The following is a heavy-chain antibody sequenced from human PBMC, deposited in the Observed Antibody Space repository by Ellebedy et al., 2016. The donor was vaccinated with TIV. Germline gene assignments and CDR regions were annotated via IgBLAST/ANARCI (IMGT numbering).Heavy chain of an antibody. V-gene: IGHV1-69*13. CDR1: GGTFSNYA. CDR3: ATHPEPHYLYVLY. D-gene: IGHD3-16*01. Sequence: SVKVSXXASGGTFSNYAIHWVRQAPGLGLEWMGGIIPIFGTANYAQKFQGRVTVTADESTSTAYMELSSLRSEDTAVYYCATHPEPHYLYVLYWGQGTLVTVSS. CDR2: IIPIFGTA. J-gene: IGHJ4*02.